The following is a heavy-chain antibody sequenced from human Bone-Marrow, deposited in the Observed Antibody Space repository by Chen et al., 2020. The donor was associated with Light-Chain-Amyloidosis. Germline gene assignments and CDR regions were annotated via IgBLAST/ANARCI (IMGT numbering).Heavy chain of an antibody. CDR2: IYSGGST. CDR3: ARGGLPYCSSTSCYDY. Sequence: EVQLVESGGGLIQPGGPLRLSCAASGFTVSSNYMSWVRQAPGKGLEWVSVIYSGGSTYYADSVKGRFTISRDNSKNTLYLQMNSLRAEDTAVYYCARGGLPYCSSTSCYDYWGQGTLVTVSS. V-gene: IGHV3-53*01. CDR1: GFTVSSNY. D-gene: IGHD2-2*01. J-gene: IGHJ4*02.